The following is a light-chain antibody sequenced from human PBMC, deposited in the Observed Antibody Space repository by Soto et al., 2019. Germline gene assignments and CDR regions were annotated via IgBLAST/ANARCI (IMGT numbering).Light chain of an antibody. CDR2: EVS. V-gene: IGLV2-14*01. J-gene: IGLJ1*01. CDR1: SSDVGGYNY. Sequence: QSALTQPASVSESPGQSITISCTGTSSDVGGYNYVSWYQQHPGKAPKLMIYEVSNRPSGVSNRFSGSKSGNTASLTISGLQAEDEADYYCSSYTTSSALNYVFGTGTKVTVL. CDR3: SSYTTSSALNYV.